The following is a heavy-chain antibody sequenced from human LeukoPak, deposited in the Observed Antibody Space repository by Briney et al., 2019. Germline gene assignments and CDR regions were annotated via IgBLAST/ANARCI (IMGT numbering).Heavy chain of an antibody. J-gene: IGHJ4*02. D-gene: IGHD4-17*01. CDR1: GDSISTYY. CDR3: ARASHDYGDYSHFDY. Sequence: TSETLSLTCTVSGDSISTYYWSWIRQPPGKGLEWIGYIYYRVTSDYNPSLKSRVTMSVDMSTRQISLKLSSVTAADTAVYYCARASHDYGDYSHFDYWGQGTLVTVSS. CDR2: IYYRVTS. V-gene: IGHV4-59*01.